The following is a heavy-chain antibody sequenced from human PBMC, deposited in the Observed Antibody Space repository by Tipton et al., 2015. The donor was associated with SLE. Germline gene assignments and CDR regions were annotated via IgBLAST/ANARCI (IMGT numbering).Heavy chain of an antibody. D-gene: IGHD3-3*01. CDR3: ARSFWSGYRRPYYYMDV. CDR1: GGSISSSSYY. V-gene: IGHV4-39*07. J-gene: IGHJ6*03. CDR2: INHSGST. Sequence: LRLSCSVSGGSISSSSYYWSWIRQPPGKGLEWIGEINHSGSTNYNPSLKSRVTISVDTSKNQFSLKLSSVTAADTAVYYCARSFWSGYRRPYYYMDVWGKGTTVTVSS.